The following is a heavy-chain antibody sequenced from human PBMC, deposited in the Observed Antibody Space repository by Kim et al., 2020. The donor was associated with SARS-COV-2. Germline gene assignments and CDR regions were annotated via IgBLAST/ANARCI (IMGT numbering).Heavy chain of an antibody. J-gene: IGHJ4*02. D-gene: IGHD6-6*01. CDR1: GFTFSGYW. CDR3: TRGGGQLVAYGLDQ. Sequence: GFTFSGYWMHWVRQAPGKGLVWVSRINGDGTTTTYADSVKGRFTISRDNAKNTLFLQVNSLSADDTAVYYCTRGGGQLVAYGLDQWGQGTLAT. CDR2: INGDGTTT. V-gene: IGHV3-74*01.